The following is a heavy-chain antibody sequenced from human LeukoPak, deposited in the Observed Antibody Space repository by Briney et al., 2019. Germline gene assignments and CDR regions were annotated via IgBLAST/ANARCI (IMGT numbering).Heavy chain of an antibody. CDR3: ARVSGNYYRWFDS. J-gene: IGHJ5*01. CDR2: IKEDGSEK. CDR1: GFTFSSYW. Sequence: GGSLRLSCAASGFTFSSYWMSWIRQAPGKGLEWVANIKEDGSEKYYVDSVRGRFTISRDNAKNSLSLQMNSLRAEDTAVYYCARVSGNYYRWFDSWGQGTLVTVSS. D-gene: IGHD1-26*01. V-gene: IGHV3-7*03.